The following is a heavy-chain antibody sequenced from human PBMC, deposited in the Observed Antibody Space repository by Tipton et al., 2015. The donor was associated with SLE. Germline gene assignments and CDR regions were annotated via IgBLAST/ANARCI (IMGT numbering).Heavy chain of an antibody. Sequence: QVQLVQSGAEVKKPGSSVKVSCKASGGTFSSYAISWVRQAPGQGLEWMGGIIPIFGTANYAQKFQGRVTITADKSTSTAYMELSSLRSEDTAVYYCARGYSYGTGYYYYYYMDVWGKGTTVTVSS. CDR2: IIPIFGTA. D-gene: IGHD5-18*01. CDR3: ARGYSYGTGYYYYYYMDV. CDR1: GGTFSSYA. V-gene: IGHV1-69*06. J-gene: IGHJ6*03.